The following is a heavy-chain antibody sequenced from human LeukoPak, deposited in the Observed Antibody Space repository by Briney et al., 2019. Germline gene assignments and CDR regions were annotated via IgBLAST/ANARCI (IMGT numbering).Heavy chain of an antibody. CDR1: GFTFDDYG. CDR2: INWNGGST. CDR3: ARGGVEDEEVDY. V-gene: IGHV3-20*04. Sequence: GGSLRLSCAASGFTFDDYGMSWVRQAPGKGLEWVSGINWNGGSTGYADSVKGRFTISRDNAKNSLYLQMNSLRAEDTAVYYCARGGVEDEEVDYWGQGTLVTVSS. J-gene: IGHJ4*02. D-gene: IGHD2-8*01.